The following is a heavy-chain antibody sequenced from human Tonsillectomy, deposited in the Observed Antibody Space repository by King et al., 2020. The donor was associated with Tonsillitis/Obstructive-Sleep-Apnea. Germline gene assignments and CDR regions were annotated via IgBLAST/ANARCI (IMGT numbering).Heavy chain of an antibody. CDR2: INHSGGT. J-gene: IGHJ4*02. D-gene: IGHD3-16*01. V-gene: IGHV4-34*01. CDR3: SRVGGLHEIGY. CDR1: GGSFSAYY. Sequence: VQLQQWGAGLLKPSETLSLTCAVYGGSFSAYYWSWIRQPPGKGLEWIGEINHSGGTNYNPSLKSRVTISVDTSKNQFSLKLSSVTAADTAVYFWSRVGGLHEIGYWGQGILVTVSS.